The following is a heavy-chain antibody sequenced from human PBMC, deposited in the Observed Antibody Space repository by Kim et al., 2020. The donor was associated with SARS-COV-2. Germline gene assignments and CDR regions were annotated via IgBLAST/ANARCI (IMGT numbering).Heavy chain of an antibody. CDR2: ISSSSSTI. V-gene: IGHV3-48*02. J-gene: IGHJ4*02. D-gene: IGHD6-19*01. CDR3: ARGGLPGWAAGALHDY. CDR1: GFTFSSYS. Sequence: GGSLRLSCAASGFTFSSYSMNWVRQAPGKGLEWVSYISSSSSTIYYADSVKGRFTISRDNAKNSLYLQMNSLRDEDTAVYYCARGGLPGWAAGALHDYWGQGTLVAVSS.